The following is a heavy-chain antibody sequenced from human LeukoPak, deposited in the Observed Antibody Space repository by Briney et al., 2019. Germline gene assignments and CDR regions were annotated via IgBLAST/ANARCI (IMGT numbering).Heavy chain of an antibody. CDR3: ARGDYGGNRNFDY. V-gene: IGHV4-34*01. CDR1: AGSFSGYH. Sequence: SETLSLTCAVYAGSFSGYHWRWIRHPPGKGLEWIGEINHSGSTNYNPSLKSRVTISVDTSKNQFSLKLSSVTAADTAVYYCARGDYGGNRNFDYWGQGTLVTVSS. CDR2: INHSGST. J-gene: IGHJ4*02. D-gene: IGHD4-23*01.